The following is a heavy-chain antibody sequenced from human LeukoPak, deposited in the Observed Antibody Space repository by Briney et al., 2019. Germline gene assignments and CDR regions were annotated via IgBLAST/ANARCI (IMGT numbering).Heavy chain of an antibody. CDR3: ASGRDGDQWDY. V-gene: IGHV4-59*01. D-gene: IGHD4-17*01. J-gene: IGHJ4*02. Sequence: SETLSLTCTVSGASISSSYWSWIRQPPGKGLEWIGYIYYSGTTNYNPSLKSRVTISVDTSKNQFSLRLSSVTAADTAVYYCASGRDGDQWDYWGQGTLVTVSS. CDR1: GASISSSY. CDR2: IYYSGTT.